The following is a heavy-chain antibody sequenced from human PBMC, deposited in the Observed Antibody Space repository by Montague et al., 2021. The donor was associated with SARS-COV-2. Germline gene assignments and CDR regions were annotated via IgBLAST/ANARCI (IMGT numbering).Heavy chain of an antibody. D-gene: IGHD6-25*01. J-gene: IGHJ4*02. Sequence: SLRLSCAASGFTFSHSAMHWVRQAPGKGLEWVAVIWHDGTKKFHANSVKGRFIISRDNSQNLLHLQMNSVRGDDTALYYCAKSKAAAGMASAFDVWGQGTLVTVPS. V-gene: IGHV3-33*06. CDR3: AKSKAAAGMASAFDV. CDR1: GFTFSHSA. CDR2: IWHDGTKK.